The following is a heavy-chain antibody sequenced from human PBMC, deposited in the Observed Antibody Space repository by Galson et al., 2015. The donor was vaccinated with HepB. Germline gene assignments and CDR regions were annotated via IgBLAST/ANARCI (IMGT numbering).Heavy chain of an antibody. CDR2: TYYRSKWYN. D-gene: IGHD2/OR15-2a*01. CDR1: GDSVSSNSAA. J-gene: IGHJ4*02. V-gene: IGHV6-1*01. CDR3: ARVSALPTPKNFYYFDY. Sequence: CAISGDSVSSNSAAWNWIRQSPSRGLEWLGRTYYRSKWYNDYAVSVKSRITINPDTSKNQFSLQLNSVTPEDTAVYYCARVSALPTPKNFYYFDYWGQGTLVTVSS.